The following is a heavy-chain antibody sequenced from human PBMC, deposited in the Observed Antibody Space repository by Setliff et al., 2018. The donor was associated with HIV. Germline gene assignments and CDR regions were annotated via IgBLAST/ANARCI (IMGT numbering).Heavy chain of an antibody. CDR1: GGCIDRSNYY. Sequence: SETLSLTCSVSGGCIDRSNYYWGWIRQSPGKGLEWIGNIHYSGSTYYNPSLKSRVTISVDTSENQFSLKLSSVTAADTAVYYCARRYYDSSGYYYPFDYWGQGTLVTVSS. CDR2: IHYSGST. CDR3: ARRYYDSSGYYYPFDY. V-gene: IGHV4-39*01. J-gene: IGHJ4*02. D-gene: IGHD3-22*01.